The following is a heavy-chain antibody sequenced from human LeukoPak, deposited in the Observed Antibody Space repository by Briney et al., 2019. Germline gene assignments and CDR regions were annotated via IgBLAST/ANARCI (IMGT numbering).Heavy chain of an antibody. D-gene: IGHD6-19*01. V-gene: IGHV3-30*02. Sequence: GGSLRLSCAASGFTFSSYGMHWVRQAPGKGLDWVAFIHHDGSNKYYADSVRGRFTISRDNSKNTLYLQMNVLRVEDTALYYCARDLDSSGWYEGPEEYWGRGTHVTVSS. CDR1: GFTFSSYG. CDR2: IHHDGSNK. CDR3: ARDLDSSGWYEGPEEY. J-gene: IGHJ4*02.